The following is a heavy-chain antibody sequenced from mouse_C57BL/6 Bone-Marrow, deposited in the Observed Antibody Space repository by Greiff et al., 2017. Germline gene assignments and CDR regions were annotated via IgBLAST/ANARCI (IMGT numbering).Heavy chain of an antibody. CDR1: ASAFRTSW. CDR2: FYPGDGDT. Sequence: QVQLQQSGAELVKPGPSVKIPSKAPASAFRTSWMNWLNQRPGKGLGWIGQFYPGDGDTTYNGKFKGKATLTADKSSSTAYMQLSSLTAEDAAVYFCARLSLMDYWGQGTSVTVSS. CDR3: ARLSLMDY. V-gene: IGHV1-80*01. J-gene: IGHJ4*01.